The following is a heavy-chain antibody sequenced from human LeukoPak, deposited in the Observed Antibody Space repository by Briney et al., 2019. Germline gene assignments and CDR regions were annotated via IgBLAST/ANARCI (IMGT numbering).Heavy chain of an antibody. CDR3: ARGRSGDPYFDY. V-gene: IGHV3-66*01. CDR1: GFAVSSNY. CDR2: IYSGGST. Sequence: PGGSLRLSCAASGFAVSSNYMSWVRQAPGKGLEWVSVIYSGGSTYYADSVKGRFTISRDNSKNTLYLQMNSLRAEDTAVYYCARGRSGDPYFDYWGQGTLVTVSS. D-gene: IGHD2-15*01. J-gene: IGHJ4*02.